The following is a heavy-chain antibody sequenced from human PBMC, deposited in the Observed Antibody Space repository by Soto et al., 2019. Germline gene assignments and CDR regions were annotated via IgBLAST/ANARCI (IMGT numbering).Heavy chain of an antibody. CDR3: ARESRFLEWLLPSYVMDV. Sequence: SETLSLTCTVSGGSISSGGYYWSWIRQHPGKGLEWIGYIYYSGSTYYNPSLKSRVTISVDTSKNQFSLKLSSVTAADTAVYYCARESRFLEWLLPSYVMDVWGRGTTVT. CDR1: GGSISSGGYY. D-gene: IGHD3-3*01. CDR2: IYYSGST. V-gene: IGHV4-31*03. J-gene: IGHJ6*02.